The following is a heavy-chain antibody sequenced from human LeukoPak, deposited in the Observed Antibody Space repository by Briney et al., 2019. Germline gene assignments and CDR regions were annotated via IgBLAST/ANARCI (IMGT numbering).Heavy chain of an antibody. J-gene: IGHJ4*02. CDR2: INHSGST. CDR1: GGSSSGYY. CDR3: AKTGDGSGWPYDY. Sequence: PSETLSLTCAVYGGSSSGYYWSWIRQPPGKGLEWIGEINHSGSTNYNPSLKSRVTISVDTSKNQFSLKLSSVTAADTAVYYCAKTGDGSGWPYDYWGQGTLVTVSS. D-gene: IGHD6-19*01. V-gene: IGHV4-34*01.